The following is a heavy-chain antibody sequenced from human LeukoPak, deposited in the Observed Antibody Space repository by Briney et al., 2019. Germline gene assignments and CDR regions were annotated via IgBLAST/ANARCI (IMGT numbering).Heavy chain of an antibody. Sequence: GGSLRLSCVASAFAFSTYGMHWVRQAPGKGLEWVSSISSSSSYIYYADSVKGRFTISRDNAKNSLYLQMNSLRAEDTAVYYCAADTAMVTFDYWGQGTLVTVSS. CDR3: AADTAMVTFDY. CDR2: ISSSSSYI. CDR1: AFAFSTYG. V-gene: IGHV3-21*01. J-gene: IGHJ4*02. D-gene: IGHD5-18*01.